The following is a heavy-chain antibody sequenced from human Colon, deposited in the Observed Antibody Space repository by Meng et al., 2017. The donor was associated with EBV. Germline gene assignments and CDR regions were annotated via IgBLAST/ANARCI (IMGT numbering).Heavy chain of an antibody. CDR1: GGSFIGHY. CDR2: INHGGST. D-gene: IGHD2-21*02. Sequence: LHHGGEGLLQPSGTLPLTCAVYGGSFIGHYWSWVRPSPGKGLECIGEINHGGSTNYNPSLKSRVAISVDTSKNQFSLRLNSVTAADSAIYSCARGDLDGDCYYCLDFWGQGALVTVSS. J-gene: IGHJ4*02. CDR3: ARGDLDGDCYYCLDF. V-gene: IGHV4-34*01.